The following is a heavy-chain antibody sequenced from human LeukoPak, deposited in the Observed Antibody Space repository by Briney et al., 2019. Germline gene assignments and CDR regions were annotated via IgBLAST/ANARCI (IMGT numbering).Heavy chain of an antibody. CDR2: IYYSGST. Sequence: SETLSLTCTVSGGSISSHYWSWIRQPPGKGLEWIGYIYYSGSTNYNPSLKSRVTISVDTSKNQFSLKLSSVTAADTAVYYCASTYYDILTGPGRFDPWGQGTLVTVSS. CDR1: GGSISSHY. J-gene: IGHJ5*02. V-gene: IGHV4-59*08. D-gene: IGHD3-9*01. CDR3: ASTYYDILTGPGRFDP.